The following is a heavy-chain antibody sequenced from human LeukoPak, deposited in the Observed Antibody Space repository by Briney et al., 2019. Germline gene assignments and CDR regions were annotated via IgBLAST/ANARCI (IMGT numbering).Heavy chain of an antibody. CDR1: GFAFDDYA. CDR2: ISWNSGSI. D-gene: IGHD6-19*01. J-gene: IGHJ4*02. V-gene: IGHV3-9*01. CDR3: AKLSGWYEFDY. Sequence: PGGSLRLSCAASGFAFDDYAMHWVRQAPGKGLEWVSGISWNSGSIGYADSVKGRFTISRDNAKNSLYLQMNSLRAEDTALYYCAKLSGWYEFDYWGQGTLVTASS.